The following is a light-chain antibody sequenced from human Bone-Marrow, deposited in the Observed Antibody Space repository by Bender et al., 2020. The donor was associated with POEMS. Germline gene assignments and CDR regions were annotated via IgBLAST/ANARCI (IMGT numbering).Light chain of an antibody. Sequence: QSALTQPPSASGSPGQAVTISCTGTSSDVGGYNFVSWYRHYPGKAPKVMIYDVSNRPSGVSNRFSGSTSGNTASLRISGLQAEDEANYYCSSFTSSKTLLFGGGTRLIVL. CDR2: DVS. J-gene: IGLJ2*01. CDR3: SSFTSSKTLL. V-gene: IGLV2-14*03. CDR1: SSDVGGYNF.